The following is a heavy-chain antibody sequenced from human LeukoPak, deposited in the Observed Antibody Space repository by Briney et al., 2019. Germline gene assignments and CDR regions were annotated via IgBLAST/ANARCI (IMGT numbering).Heavy chain of an antibody. J-gene: IGHJ4*02. V-gene: IGHV3-48*02. CDR3: ARWGRATSFDY. CDR1: GFTFSSYS. Sequence: GGSLRLSCAASGFTFSSYSMNWVRQAPGKGLEWVSSISIGSSTGTSTMYYADSVKGRFTISRDSAKNSLYLQMNSLRDEDTAVYYCARWGRATSFDYWGQGTLVTVSS. CDR2: ISIGSSTGTSTM. D-gene: IGHD1-26*01.